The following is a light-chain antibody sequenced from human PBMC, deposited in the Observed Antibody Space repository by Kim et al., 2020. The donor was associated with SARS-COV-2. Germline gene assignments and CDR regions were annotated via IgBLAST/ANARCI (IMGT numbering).Light chain of an antibody. CDR1: SGYSNYT. V-gene: IGLV9-49*01. J-gene: IGLJ1*01. Sequence: QPVLTQPPSASASLGASVTLTCTLSSGYSNYTVDLYQQRPGKGPRFVLRVGTGGIVGSKGDYIPDRFSGFGSGLNRYLTIKNIQEEDESDYHCGADNSSGSIEVYVFGRGTKVTVL. CDR3: GADNSSGSIEVYV. CDR2: VGTGGIVG.